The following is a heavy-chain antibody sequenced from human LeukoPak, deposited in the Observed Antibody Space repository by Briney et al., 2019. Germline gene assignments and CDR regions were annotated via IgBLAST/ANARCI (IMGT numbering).Heavy chain of an antibody. CDR2: INPNSGGT. CDR3: ARDSIVGGNYASDY. Sequence: ASVKVSCKASGYTFTGYYMHWVRQAPGQGLEWMGWINPNSGGTNYAQKFQGRVTMTRDTSISTAYMELSRLSSDDTAVYYCARDSIVGGNYASDYWGQGILVTVSS. J-gene: IGHJ4*02. V-gene: IGHV1-2*02. CDR1: GYTFTGYY. D-gene: IGHD1-26*01.